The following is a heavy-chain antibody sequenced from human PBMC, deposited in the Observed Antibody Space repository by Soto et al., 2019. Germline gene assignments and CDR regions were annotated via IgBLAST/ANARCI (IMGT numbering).Heavy chain of an antibody. CDR3: ASQRIQRAYCGGDCSPGFDY. Sequence: GASVKVSCKASGYTFTSYGISWVRQAPGQGLEWMGWISAYNGNTNYAQKLQGRVTMTTDTSTSTAFMELRSLRSDDTAVYYCASQRIQRAYCGGDCSPGFDYWGQGTLVTVSS. D-gene: IGHD2-21*02. V-gene: IGHV1-18*01. CDR1: GYTFTSYG. J-gene: IGHJ4*02. CDR2: ISAYNGNT.